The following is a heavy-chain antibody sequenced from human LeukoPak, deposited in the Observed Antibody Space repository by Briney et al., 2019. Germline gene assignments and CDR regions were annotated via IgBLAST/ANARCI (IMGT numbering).Heavy chain of an antibody. J-gene: IGHJ4*02. V-gene: IGHV3-30*02. CDR2: IRYDGSNK. CDR1: GFTFSSYG. D-gene: IGHD6-13*01. Sequence: GGSLRLSCAASGFTFSSYGMHWVRQAPGKGLEWVAFIRYDGSNKYYADSVKGRFTISRDNSKNALYLQMNSLRAEDTAVYYCAKDGSGATRGYLDCWGQGTLVTVSS. CDR3: AKDGSGATRGYLDC.